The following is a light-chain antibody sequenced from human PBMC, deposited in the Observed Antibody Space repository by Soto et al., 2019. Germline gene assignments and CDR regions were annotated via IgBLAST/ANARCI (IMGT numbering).Light chain of an antibody. CDR1: QSISIW. CDR2: GTS. V-gene: IGKV1-5*03. CDR3: QHYNDYSWT. J-gene: IGKJ1*01. Sequence: DIHMTQSPSTLSASVGDRVTITCRASQSISIWLAWYQQKPGRAPNLLIYGTSSLESGVPSRFSGSGSGTEXTLXXSSLQPDDFATXYXQHYNDYSWTFGQGTKVEIK.